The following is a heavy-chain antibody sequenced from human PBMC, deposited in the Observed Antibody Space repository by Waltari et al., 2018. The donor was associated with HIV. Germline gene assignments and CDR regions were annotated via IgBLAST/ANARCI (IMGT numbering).Heavy chain of an antibody. V-gene: IGHV3-74*01. J-gene: IGHJ5*02. Sequence: EVQVVESGGGLVQPGGSLRLSCAASGFTVSNFWMHWVRQAPGKGLMWVSRIKTDATSTDYADSVKGRFTVSRDDAKNTLYLQMNSLRAEDTALYYCVRDAPSGCYPWGQGTRVTVSS. CDR1: GFTVSNFW. CDR2: IKTDATST. D-gene: IGHD6-19*01. CDR3: VRDAPSGCYP.